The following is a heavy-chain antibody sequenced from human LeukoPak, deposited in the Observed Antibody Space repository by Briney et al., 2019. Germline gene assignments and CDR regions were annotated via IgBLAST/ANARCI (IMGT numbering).Heavy chain of an antibody. V-gene: IGHV1-8*01. CDR2: MNPNSGNT. CDR3: ARGRGWSSGWFPPFDY. D-gene: IGHD6-19*01. J-gene: IGHJ4*02. CDR1: GYTFTSYD. Sequence: ASVNVSCKASGYTFTSYDINWVRQATGQGLEWMGWMNPNSGNTGYAQKFQGRVTMTRNTSISTAYMELSSLRSEDTAVYYCARGRGWSSGWFPPFDYWGQGTLVTVSS.